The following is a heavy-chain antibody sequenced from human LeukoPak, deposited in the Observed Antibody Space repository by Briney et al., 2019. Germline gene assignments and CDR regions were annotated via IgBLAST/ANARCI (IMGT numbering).Heavy chain of an antibody. CDR1: GFTFRSYA. J-gene: IGHJ4*02. CDR2: ITSDGGST. V-gene: IGHV3-64D*06. D-gene: IGHD3-10*01. CDR3: VKDYGSGSFDY. Sequence: GGSLRLSCSASGFTFRSYAMQWVRQAPGKGLEFVSTITSDGGSTYYADSVKGRFTISRDNSQNTLYSQMSSLRAEDTAVYYCVKDYGSGSFDYWGQGTLVTVSS.